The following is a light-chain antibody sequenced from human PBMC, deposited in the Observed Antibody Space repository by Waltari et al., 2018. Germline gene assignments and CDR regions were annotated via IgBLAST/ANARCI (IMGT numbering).Light chain of an antibody. CDR3: ATWDDSLVV. J-gene: IGLJ2*01. V-gene: IGLV1-44*01. CDR1: SSNIGSNP. CDR2: SNN. Sequence: QSVLTQPPSASGTPGQRVTIPCSGSSSNIGSNPINWYQQLPGTAPKLLIYSNNQRPSGFPDRFSGSKSGTSASLAISGLQSEDEADYYCATWDDSLVVFGGGTKL.